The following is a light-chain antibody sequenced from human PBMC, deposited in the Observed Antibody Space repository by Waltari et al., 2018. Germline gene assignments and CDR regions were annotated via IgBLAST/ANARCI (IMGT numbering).Light chain of an antibody. CDR2: GAS. V-gene: IGKV3-20*01. CDR1: QSVSRS. J-gene: IGKJ1*01. Sequence: ELVLTQSPGTLSLSPGERATLSCRASQSVSRSLAWYQQKPGQAPRLLIYGASSRATGSPDRFSGSGSGTDFSLTISRLEPEDFAVYYCQHYVRLPATFGQGTKVEIK. CDR3: QHYVRLPAT.